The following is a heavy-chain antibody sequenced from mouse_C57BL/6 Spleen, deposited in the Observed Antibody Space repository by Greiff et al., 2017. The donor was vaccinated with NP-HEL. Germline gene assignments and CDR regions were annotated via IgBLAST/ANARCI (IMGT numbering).Heavy chain of an antibody. CDR1: GYTFTSYW. CDR2: IHPNSGST. Sequence: VQLQQPGAELVKPGASVQLSCKASGYTFTSYWLHWVKQRPGQGLEWIGMIHPNSGSTNYNEKFKSKATLTVDKSSSTAYMQLSSLTSEDSAVYYCARGHYYGSSMDYWGQGTSVTVSS. D-gene: IGHD1-1*01. J-gene: IGHJ4*01. V-gene: IGHV1-64*01. CDR3: ARGHYYGSSMDY.